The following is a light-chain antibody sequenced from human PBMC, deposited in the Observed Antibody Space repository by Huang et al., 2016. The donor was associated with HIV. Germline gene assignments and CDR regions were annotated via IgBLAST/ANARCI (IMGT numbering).Light chain of an antibody. Sequence: IVMTQSPDSLAVSLGETATIYCKSSTSILLRSNNKNCLAWYQQKPGQPPTRLMCWASTRGSGGPSRFSGRVSWTDFTLTISSLQAEDVAVYFCQQYFDVPWTFGRGTKVEIK. CDR3: QQYFDVPWT. J-gene: IGKJ1*01. CDR1: TSILLRSNNKNC. V-gene: IGKV4-1*01. CDR2: WAS.